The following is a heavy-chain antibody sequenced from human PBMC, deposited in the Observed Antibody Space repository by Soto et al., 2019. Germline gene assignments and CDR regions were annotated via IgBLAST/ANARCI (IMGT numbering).Heavy chain of an antibody. V-gene: IGHV3-30-3*01. CDR2: LSSDGSDK. CDR1: GFTFSYYA. Sequence: QVQLVESGGGVVQPGRSLRLSCAASGFTFSYYAMHWVRQAPGKGLEWVAVLSSDGSDKYYADSVKGRFTISRDNSKNTVYLQMNSLRAEDTAVYYCARGVQLERGGYVDNWGQGTLVTVSS. D-gene: IGHD1-1*01. CDR3: ARGVQLERGGYVDN. J-gene: IGHJ4*02.